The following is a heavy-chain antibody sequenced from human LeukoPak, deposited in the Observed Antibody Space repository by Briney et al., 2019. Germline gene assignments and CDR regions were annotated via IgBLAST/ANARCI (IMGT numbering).Heavy chain of an antibody. D-gene: IGHD3-3*01. CDR3: ASGGAFRSGYLIDY. CDR1: GFTFSSYS. Sequence: GGPLRLSCAASGFTFSSYSMNWVRQAPGKGLEWISYISSSSSTIYYADSVKGRFTISRDNAKNSLYLQMNSLRAEDTAVYYCASGGAFRSGYLIDYWGQGTLVTVSS. CDR2: ISSSSSTI. V-gene: IGHV3-48*04. J-gene: IGHJ4*02.